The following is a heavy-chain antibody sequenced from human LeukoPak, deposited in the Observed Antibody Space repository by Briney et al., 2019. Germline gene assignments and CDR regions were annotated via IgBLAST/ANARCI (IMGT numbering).Heavy chain of an antibody. V-gene: IGHV3-9*01. CDR2: ISWNRGSI. CDR3: AKDKVGYYPYDAFDI. D-gene: IGHD1-26*01. J-gene: IGHJ3*02. Sequence: GGSLRLSCGASGFTFDVYAMHWGRQAPGGGVGGVSGISWNRGSIGYADSVKGRFTISRDNAKNSLYLQMNSLRAEDTALYYCAKDKVGYYPYDAFDIWGQGPMVTVSS. CDR1: GFTFDVYA.